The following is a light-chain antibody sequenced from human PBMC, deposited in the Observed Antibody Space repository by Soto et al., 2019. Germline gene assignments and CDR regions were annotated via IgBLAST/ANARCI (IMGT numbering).Light chain of an antibody. V-gene: IGKV2-28*01. CDR1: QSLQHNNGNTL. CDR3: MQALQTPRT. J-gene: IGKJ1*01. Sequence: EIVMTQSPLSLTVTPGEPASISCKSSQSLQHNNGNTLLDWYMQKPGQSPQLLIYLASRRAPGAPDRVSGSGSGTDFTLRISTVEADDAAIYYFMQALQTPRTFGQGTKREI. CDR2: LAS.